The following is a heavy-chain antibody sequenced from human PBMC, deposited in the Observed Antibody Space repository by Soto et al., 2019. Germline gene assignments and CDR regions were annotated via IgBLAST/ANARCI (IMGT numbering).Heavy chain of an antibody. V-gene: IGHV3-21*01. D-gene: IGHD6-13*01. J-gene: IGHJ4*02. CDR1: GFTFSSYS. Sequence: EVQLVESGGGLVKPGGSLRLSCAASGFTFSSYSMNWVRQAPGKGLEWVSSISSSSSYIYYADSVKGRFTISRDNAKNSLYLQMNSLRAEDTAVYYCARTIAEAGTGMCYWGQGTLVTVSS. CDR3: ARTIAEAGTGMCY. CDR2: ISSSSSYI.